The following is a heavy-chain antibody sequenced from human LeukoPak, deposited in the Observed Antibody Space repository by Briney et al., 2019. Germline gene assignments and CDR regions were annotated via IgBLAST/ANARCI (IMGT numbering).Heavy chain of an antibody. Sequence: SETLSLTCAVYGGSFSGYYWSWIRQPPGKGLEWIGEINHSGSTNYNPSLKSRVTISVDTSKNQFSLELSSVTAADTAVYYCARGYCSGGSCYFSNWFDPWGQGTLVTVSS. D-gene: IGHD2-15*01. CDR1: GGSFSGYY. CDR3: ARGYCSGGSCYFSNWFDP. CDR2: INHSGST. V-gene: IGHV4-34*01. J-gene: IGHJ5*02.